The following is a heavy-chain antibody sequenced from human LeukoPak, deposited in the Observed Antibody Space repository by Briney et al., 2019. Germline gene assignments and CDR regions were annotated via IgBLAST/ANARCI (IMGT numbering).Heavy chain of an antibody. CDR1: GGTFSSYA. V-gene: IGHV1-69*04. D-gene: IGHD2-2*02. Sequence: ASVKVSCKASGGTFSSYAISWVRQAPGQGLEWMGRIIPILGIANYARKFQGRVTITADKSTSTAYMELSSLRSEDTAVYYCARDGPLVVPAAIRWFDPWGQGTLVTVSS. CDR3: ARDGPLVVPAAIRWFDP. CDR2: IIPILGIA. J-gene: IGHJ5*02.